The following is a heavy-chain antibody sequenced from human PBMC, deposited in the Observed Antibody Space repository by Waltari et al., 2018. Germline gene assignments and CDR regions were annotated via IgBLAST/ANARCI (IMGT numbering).Heavy chain of an antibody. CDR3: AKGMIGHYGFDY. J-gene: IGHJ4*02. CDR2: SSGGNT. CDR1: GFAFSLYA. D-gene: IGHD4-17*01. V-gene: IGHV3-23*01. Sequence: DVQLLESGGGLVQPGGSLRLSCAASGFAFSLYARSWVRQAPGKGLEWVSVSSGGNTYYADSVKGRFTISRDSSKNTLYLQMNSLRAEDTAVYYCAKGMIGHYGFDYRGQGTLVTVSS.